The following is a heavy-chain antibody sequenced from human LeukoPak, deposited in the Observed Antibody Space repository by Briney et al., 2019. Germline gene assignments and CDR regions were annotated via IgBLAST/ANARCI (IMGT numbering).Heavy chain of an antibody. V-gene: IGHV1-69*05. CDR2: IIPIFGTA. CDR1: GGTFSSYA. D-gene: IGHD5-18*01. CDR3: ARGGDTAMVTISYYFDY. J-gene: IGHJ4*02. Sequence: SVKVSCKASGGTFSSYAISWVRQAPGQGLEWMRGIIPIFGTANYAQKFQGRVTITTDESTSTAYMELSSLRSEDTAVYYCARGGDTAMVTISYYFDYWGQGTLVTVSS.